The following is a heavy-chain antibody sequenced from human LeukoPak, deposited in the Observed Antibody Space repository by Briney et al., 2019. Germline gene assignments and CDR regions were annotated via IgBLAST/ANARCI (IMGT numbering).Heavy chain of an antibody. J-gene: IGHJ4*02. CDR2: ISSSSSYI. Sequence: GGSLRLSCEASGFTFSSYSMNWVRQAPGKGLEWVSSISSSSSYIYYADSVKGRFTISRDNAKNSLYLQMNSLRAEDTAVYYCGRSQNYNDSSGYSYWGQGTLVTVSS. V-gene: IGHV3-21*01. CDR1: GFTFSSYS. D-gene: IGHD3-22*01. CDR3: GRSQNYNDSSGYSY.